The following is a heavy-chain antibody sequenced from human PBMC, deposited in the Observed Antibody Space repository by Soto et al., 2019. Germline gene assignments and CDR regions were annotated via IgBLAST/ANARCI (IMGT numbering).Heavy chain of an antibody. J-gene: IGHJ6*03. Sequence: SQTLSLTCAISGDSVSGNSAAWNWIRLSPSRGLEWLARTYYRSRWYNDYAVSVRSRITVNADTSKNQFSLQLTSVTPEDTAIYYCAGTTSHHWLYMDVWGRGTTVTVYS. D-gene: IGHD1-1*01. V-gene: IGHV6-1*01. CDR1: GDSVSGNSAA. CDR2: TYYRSRWYN. CDR3: AGTTSHHWLYMDV.